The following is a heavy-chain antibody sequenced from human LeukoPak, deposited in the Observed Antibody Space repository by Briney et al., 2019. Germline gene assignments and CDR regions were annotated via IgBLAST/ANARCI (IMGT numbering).Heavy chain of an antibody. J-gene: IGHJ4*02. CDR1: GYSFTNYW. CDR2: IDPSDSYT. D-gene: IGHD6-19*01. CDR3: ARSLSSGWPGFGY. V-gene: IGHV5-10-1*01. Sequence: GESLKISCKGSGYSFTNYWINWVRQLPGKGLECMGKIDPSDSYTNYSPSFQGHVTISADKSISTAYLQWSSLKASDTAMYYCARSLSSGWPGFGYWGQGALVTVSS.